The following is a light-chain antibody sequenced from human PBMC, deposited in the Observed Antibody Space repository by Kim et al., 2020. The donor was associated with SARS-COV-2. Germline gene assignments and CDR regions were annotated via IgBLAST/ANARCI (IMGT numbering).Light chain of an antibody. CDR2: EAS. CDR1: HTVSTDY. J-gene: IGKJ2*01. Sequence: LSPGERATLSCRASHTVSTDYLAWYQQKPGQPPRLLIYEASSRATGISDRFSGSGSGTDFTLTISRLEPEDFVVYYCHQYGNSPYTFGQGTKLEI. V-gene: IGKV3-20*01. CDR3: HQYGNSPYT.